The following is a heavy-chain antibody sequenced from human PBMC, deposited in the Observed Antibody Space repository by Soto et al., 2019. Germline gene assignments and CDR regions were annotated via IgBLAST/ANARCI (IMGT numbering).Heavy chain of an antibody. D-gene: IGHD1-26*01. J-gene: IGHJ5*02. V-gene: IGHV1-18*01. CDR2: ISAYNGNT. Sequence: QVQLVQSGAEVKKPGASVKVSCKASGYTFTSYGISWVRQAPGQGLEWMGWISAYNGNTNYAQKLQGRVTMTPDTTTSTAYMALRSLRSDDTAVYYCARDRFDVGATNWFATWGQGTLVTVSS. CDR1: GYTFTSYG. CDR3: ARDRFDVGATNWFAT.